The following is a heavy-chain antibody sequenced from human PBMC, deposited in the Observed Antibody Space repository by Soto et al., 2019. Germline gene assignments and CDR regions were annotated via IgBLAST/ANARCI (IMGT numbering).Heavy chain of an antibody. D-gene: IGHD3-22*01. V-gene: IGHV1-24*01. Sequence: ASVKVSCKVSGYTLTELSMHWVRQAPGKGLEWMGGFDPEDGENIYAQKFQGRVTMTEDTSTSTVYMELSSLRSEDTAVYYCARDSSLDDSSGYDFDYWGQGTLVTVSS. CDR3: ARDSSLDDSSGYDFDY. CDR2: FDPEDGEN. CDR1: GYTLTELS. J-gene: IGHJ4*02.